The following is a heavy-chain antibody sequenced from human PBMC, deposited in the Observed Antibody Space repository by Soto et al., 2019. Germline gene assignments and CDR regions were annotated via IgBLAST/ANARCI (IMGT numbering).Heavy chain of an antibody. CDR2: ITGSGHST. Sequence: GGSLRLSCAASGFTFSSYAMSWVRQAPGKGLEWVSAITGSGHSTYYADSVKGRFTISRDNSKSTLYLQMNSLRADDTALYYCAKDGGTTWNFYFDSWGQGILVTVSS. J-gene: IGHJ4*02. CDR3: AKDGGTTWNFYFDS. D-gene: IGHD1-7*01. V-gene: IGHV3-23*01. CDR1: GFTFSSYA.